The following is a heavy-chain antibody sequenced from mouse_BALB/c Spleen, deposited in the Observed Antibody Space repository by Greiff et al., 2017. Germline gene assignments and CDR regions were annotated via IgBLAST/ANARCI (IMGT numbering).Heavy chain of an antibody. J-gene: IGHJ4*01. Sequence: DVQLQESGAELVKPGASVKLSCTASGFNIKDTYMHWVKQRPEQGLEWIGRIDPANGNTKYDPKFQGKATITADTSSNTAYLQLSSLTSEDTAVYYCASNYGHAMDYWGQGTSVTVSS. V-gene: IGHV14-3*02. CDR1: GFNIKDTY. D-gene: IGHD1-1*01. CDR3: ASNYGHAMDY. CDR2: IDPANGNT.